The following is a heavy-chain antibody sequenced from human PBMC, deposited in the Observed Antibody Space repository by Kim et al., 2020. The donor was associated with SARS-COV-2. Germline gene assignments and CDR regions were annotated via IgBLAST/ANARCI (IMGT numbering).Heavy chain of an antibody. Sequence: GGSLRLSCAASGFTFSSYAMSWVRQAPGKGLEWVSAISGSGGSTYYADSVKGRFTISRDNSKNTLYLQMNSLRAEDTAVYYCAKDVTQWELLSAAFDIWGQGTMVTVSS. J-gene: IGHJ3*02. CDR2: ISGSGGST. D-gene: IGHD1-26*01. V-gene: IGHV3-23*01. CDR3: AKDVTQWELLSAAFDI. CDR1: GFTFSSYA.